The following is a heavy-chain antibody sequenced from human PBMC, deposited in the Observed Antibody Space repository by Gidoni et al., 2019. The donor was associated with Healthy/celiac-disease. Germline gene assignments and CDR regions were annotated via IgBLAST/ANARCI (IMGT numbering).Heavy chain of an antibody. V-gene: IGHV4-39*07. CDR1: GGSISSSSYY. CDR3: ATKTGVWGSSGYFDY. D-gene: IGHD3-16*01. Sequence: QLQLQESGPGLVKPSETLSLTCTVSGGSISSSSYYWGWIRQPPGKGLDWIGSIHYSGSTYYNPSLKSRVTISVDTSKNQFSLKLSSVTAADTAVYYCATKTGVWGSSGYFDYWGQGTLVTVSS. CDR2: IHYSGST. J-gene: IGHJ4*02.